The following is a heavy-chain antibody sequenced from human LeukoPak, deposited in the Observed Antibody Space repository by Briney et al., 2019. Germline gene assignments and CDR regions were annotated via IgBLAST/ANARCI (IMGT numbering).Heavy chain of an antibody. D-gene: IGHD3-3*01. V-gene: IGHV4-59*01. CDR3: ARALDRGTRYDFWSGYPDYYYYGMDV. J-gene: IGHJ6*02. CDR2: IYYSGST. CDR1: GGSISSYY. Sequence: SETLSLTCTVSGGSISSYYWSWLRQPPGKGLEWIGYIYYSGSTNYNPSLKSRVTISVDTSKNQFSLKLSSLTAADTAVYYCARALDRGTRYDFWSGYPDYYYYGMDVWGQGTTVTVSS.